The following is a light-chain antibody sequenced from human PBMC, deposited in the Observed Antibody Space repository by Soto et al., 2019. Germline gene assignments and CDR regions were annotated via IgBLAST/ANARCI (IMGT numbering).Light chain of an antibody. J-gene: IGKJ1*01. CDR2: DTS. CDR1: RSISRY. V-gene: IGKV1-39*01. CDR3: QQSDSTPWT. Sequence: DIQITQSPASLSPSVGDRVTMACRGIRSISRYLSWYQQKPGKAPNLLIFDTSTLQSGVPSRFSGSGSGTDFSLTISSLQPEDFATYYCQQSDSTPWTFGQGTKVDIK.